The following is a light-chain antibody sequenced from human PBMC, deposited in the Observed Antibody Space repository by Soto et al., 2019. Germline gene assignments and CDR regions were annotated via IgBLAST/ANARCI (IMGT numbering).Light chain of an antibody. V-gene: IGKV3-20*01. CDR3: QQYSSGM. Sequence: EVVLTQSPGTLSLSPGERATLSCRASQSIDSNYLAWYQQKPGRAPRLLVYGGYRRAAGIPDRFSGGGSVTDFTLTISRLEPEDFSVYYCQQYSSGMFGQGTKVEIK. J-gene: IGKJ1*01. CDR1: QSIDSNY. CDR2: GGY.